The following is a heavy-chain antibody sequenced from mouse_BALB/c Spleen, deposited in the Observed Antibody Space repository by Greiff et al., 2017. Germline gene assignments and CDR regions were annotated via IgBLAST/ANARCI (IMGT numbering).Heavy chain of an antibody. V-gene: IGHV1S29*02. J-gene: IGHJ4*01. Sequence: VQLQQSGPELVKPGASVKISCKASGYTFTDYNMHWVKQSHGKSLEWIGYIYPYNGGTCYNQKFKSKATLTVDNSSSTAYMELRSLTSEDSAVYDCARSRSMYDGLHYWGQGTSVTVSS. CDR3: ARSRSMYDGLHY. CDR1: GYTFTDYN. D-gene: IGHD2-3*01. CDR2: IYPYNGGT.